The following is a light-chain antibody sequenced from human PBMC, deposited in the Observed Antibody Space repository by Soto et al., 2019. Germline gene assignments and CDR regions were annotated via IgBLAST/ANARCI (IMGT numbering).Light chain of an antibody. V-gene: IGKV3-15*01. CDR1: QSVSSN. CDR3: QQYNNWPYT. Sequence: EIVMTQSPATLSVSPGERATLSCRASQSVSSNLAWYQQKPGQAPRLLIYGASTRATGIPARVSGSGSGTEFTLTISSLQSEDFAVYYCQQYNNWPYTFGQGPKLEIK. J-gene: IGKJ2*01. CDR2: GAS.